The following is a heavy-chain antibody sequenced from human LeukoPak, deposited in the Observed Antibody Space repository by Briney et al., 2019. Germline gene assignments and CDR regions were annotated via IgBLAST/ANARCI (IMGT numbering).Heavy chain of an antibody. CDR3: ARDLPSKSFDY. J-gene: IGHJ4*02. V-gene: IGHV3-66*02. CDR1: GFTVSSNY. Sequence: GGSLRLXCAASGFTVSSNYMSWVRQAPGKGLEWVSVIYSGGSTYYADSVKGRFTISRDNSKNTLYLQMNSLRAEDTAVYYCARDLPSKSFDYWGQGTLVTVSS. CDR2: IYSGGST.